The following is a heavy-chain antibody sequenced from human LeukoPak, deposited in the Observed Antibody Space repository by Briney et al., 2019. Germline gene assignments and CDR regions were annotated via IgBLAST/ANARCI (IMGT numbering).Heavy chain of an antibody. J-gene: IGHJ4*02. CDR3: ARDGRIAAGDTRMLDC. D-gene: IGHD6-25*01. V-gene: IGHV3-74*03. CDR2: INSDGIST. Sequence: GGSLRLSCAASGFIFSDYWIHWVRQAPGKGLVWVSRINSDGISTEYADSVRGRFTISRDNAKNTLYLEMNSLRAEDTAVYFCARDGRIAAGDTRMLDCWGQGTLVTVAS. CDR1: GFIFSDYW.